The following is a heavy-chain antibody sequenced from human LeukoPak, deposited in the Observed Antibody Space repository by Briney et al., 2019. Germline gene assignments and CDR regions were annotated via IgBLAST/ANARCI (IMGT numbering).Heavy chain of an antibody. CDR3: ARGRDGSQSPIDD. Sequence: GALRLSCAASGFTFSSYNMNWVRQAPGKGLEWVSSISCSSSYIYYADSVKGRFTISRDSAKNSLYLQMNSLRAEDTAVYYCARGRDGSQSPIDDWGQGTLVTVSS. CDR1: GFTFSSYN. CDR2: ISCSSSYI. V-gene: IGHV3-21*01. D-gene: IGHD5-24*01. J-gene: IGHJ4*02.